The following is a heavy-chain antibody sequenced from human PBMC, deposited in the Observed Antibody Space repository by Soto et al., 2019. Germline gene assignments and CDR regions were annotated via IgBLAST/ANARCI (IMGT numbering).Heavy chain of an antibody. CDR2: IYWDDDK. CDR1: GFSLSTSGVG. D-gene: IGHD6-6*01. J-gene: IGHJ4*02. CDR3: ALISSEYYFDY. V-gene: IGHV2-5*02. Sequence: QITLKESGPTLVKPTQTLTLTCTFSGFSLSTSGVGVGWIRQPPGKALEWLALIYWDDDKRYSPSLKSRLTITQDTSKNQVVLTMTNMDPVDTATYYCALISSEYYFDYWGQGTLVTVSS.